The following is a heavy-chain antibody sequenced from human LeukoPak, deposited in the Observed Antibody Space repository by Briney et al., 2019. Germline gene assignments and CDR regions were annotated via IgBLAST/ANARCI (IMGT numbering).Heavy chain of an antibody. CDR1: GFTFSNYG. V-gene: IGHV3-33*01. CDR3: ARAAELGRDY. Sequence: GGSLRLSCAASGFTFSNYGMHWVRQAPGKGLEWVAVIWYDGSNKYYADSVKGRFTISRDNSKNTLYLEMNSLRAEDTAVYHCARAAELGRDYWGQGTLVTVSS. CDR2: IWYDGSNK. J-gene: IGHJ4*02. D-gene: IGHD7-27*01.